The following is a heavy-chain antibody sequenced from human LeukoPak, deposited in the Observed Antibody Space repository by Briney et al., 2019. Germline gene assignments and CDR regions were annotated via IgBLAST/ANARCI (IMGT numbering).Heavy chain of an antibody. CDR1: GYSISSGYY. V-gene: IGHV4-38-2*02. CDR3: ARQSLARVVDY. CDR2: IYHSGST. D-gene: IGHD2-15*01. Sequence: SETLSLTCTVSGYSISSGYYWGWIRQPPGKGLEWIGSIYHSGSTYYNPSLKSRVTISVDTSKNQFSLKLSSVTAADTAVYYCARQSLARVVDYWGQGTLVTVSS. J-gene: IGHJ4*02.